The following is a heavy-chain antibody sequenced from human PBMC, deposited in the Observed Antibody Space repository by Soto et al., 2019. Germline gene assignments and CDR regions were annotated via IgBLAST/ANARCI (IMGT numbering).Heavy chain of an antibody. CDR2: ISYDGSNK. Sequence: GGSLRLSCAASGFTFSSYGMHWVRQAPGKGLEWVAVISYDGSNKYYADSVKGRFTISRDNSKNTLYLQMNSLRAEDTAVYYCAKATGHNPIWGQGTMVTVS. J-gene: IGHJ3*02. D-gene: IGHD1-20*01. CDR3: AKATGHNPI. V-gene: IGHV3-30*18. CDR1: GFTFSSYG.